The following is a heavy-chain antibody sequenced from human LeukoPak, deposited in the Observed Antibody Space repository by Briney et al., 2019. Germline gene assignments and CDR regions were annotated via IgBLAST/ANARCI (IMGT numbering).Heavy chain of an antibody. V-gene: IGHV1-2*02. J-gene: IGHJ4*02. Sequence: GASVKVSCKTSGYTFTDYFINWVRQAPGQGLEWMGWINPYSGATNYVQKFQGRVRMTRDTSIGTAYMELSSLTSDDTAIYYCARPITKYTAAVWDYWGQGTLVTVSS. CDR1: GYTFTDYF. CDR3: ARPITKYTAAVWDY. D-gene: IGHD2-2*01. CDR2: INPYSGAT.